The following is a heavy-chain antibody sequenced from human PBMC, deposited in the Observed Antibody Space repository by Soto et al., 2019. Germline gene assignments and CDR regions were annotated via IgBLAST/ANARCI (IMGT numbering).Heavy chain of an antibody. CDR1: GFTFSSYA. Sequence: GGSLRLSCAASGFTFSSYAIHWVRQAPGKGLEWVAFMSSDGSNTFYADSVRGRFTVSRDNSKSTLYLQMNGLMPEDTAVYYCTKSHSTALVPYYFDYWGRGTLVTVSS. D-gene: IGHD5-18*01. J-gene: IGHJ4*02. V-gene: IGHV3-30*18. CDR2: MSSDGSNT. CDR3: TKSHSTALVPYYFDY.